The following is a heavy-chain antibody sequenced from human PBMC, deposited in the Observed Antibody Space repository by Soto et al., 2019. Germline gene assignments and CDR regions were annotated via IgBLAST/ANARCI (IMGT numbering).Heavy chain of an antibody. J-gene: IGHJ4*02. V-gene: IGHV3-30-3*01. CDR3: ARDGYSSSFSLRY. D-gene: IGHD6-6*01. Sequence: GGSLRLSCAAAGFTFSSYAMHWVRQAPGKGLEWVAVISYDGSNKYYADSVKGRFTISRDNSKNTLYLQMNSLRAEDTAVYYCARDGYSSSFSLRYWGQGTLVTVSS. CDR2: ISYDGSNK. CDR1: GFTFSSYA.